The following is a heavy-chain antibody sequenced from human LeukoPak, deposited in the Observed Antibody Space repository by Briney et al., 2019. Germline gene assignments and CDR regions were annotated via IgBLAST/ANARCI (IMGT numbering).Heavy chain of an antibody. J-gene: IGHJ4*02. D-gene: IGHD3-22*01. V-gene: IGHV3-48*03. Sequence: GGSLRLSCAGSGFNFNTYNMSWVRQAPGKGLEWVSYISSSGSTIYYADSVKGRFTISRDNAKNSLYLQMNSLRAEDTAVYYCARERDYDSSGYYFDYWGQGTLVTVSS. CDR1: GFNFNTYN. CDR2: ISSSGSTI. CDR3: ARERDYDSSGYYFDY.